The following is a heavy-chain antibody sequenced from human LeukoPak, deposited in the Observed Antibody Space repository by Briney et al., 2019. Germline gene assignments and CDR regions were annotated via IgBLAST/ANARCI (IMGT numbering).Heavy chain of an antibody. Sequence: SQTLSLTCTVSGGSISSGGYYWSWIRQHPGKGLEWIGYIYYSGSTYYNPSLKSRVTISVDTSKNQFSLKLSSVTAADTAVYYCASSRDGYNYRGPNWFDPWGQGTLVTVSS. CDR2: IYYSGST. V-gene: IGHV4-31*03. CDR3: ASSRDGYNYRGPNWFDP. CDR1: GGSISSGGYY. D-gene: IGHD5-24*01. J-gene: IGHJ5*02.